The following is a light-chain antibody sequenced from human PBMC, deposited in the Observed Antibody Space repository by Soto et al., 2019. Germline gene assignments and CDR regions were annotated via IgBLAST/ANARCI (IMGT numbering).Light chain of an antibody. V-gene: IGKV3-11*01. CDR2: DAS. CDR1: QSVSSY. CDR3: QQRSNWPIT. Sequence: EIVLTQSPATLSLSPGERATLSCRASQSVSSYFAWYQQKPGQAPGLLIYDASNRATGIPARFSGSGSGTDFTLTISSLEPEDFAVYYCQQRSNWPITFGQGTRLEIK. J-gene: IGKJ5*01.